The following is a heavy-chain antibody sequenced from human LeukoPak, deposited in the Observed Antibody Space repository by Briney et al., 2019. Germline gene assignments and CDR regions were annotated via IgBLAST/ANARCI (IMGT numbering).Heavy chain of an antibody. CDR3: ARGFRWEGYGMDV. V-gene: IGHV4-34*01. Sequence: SETLSLTCAVYGGSFSGYYWSWIRQPPGKGLEWNGEINHSGSTNYNPSLKSRVTISVDTSKNQFSLKLSSVTAADTAVYYCARGFRWEGYGMDVWGQGTTVTVSS. D-gene: IGHD1-26*01. CDR1: GGSFSGYY. J-gene: IGHJ6*02. CDR2: INHSGST.